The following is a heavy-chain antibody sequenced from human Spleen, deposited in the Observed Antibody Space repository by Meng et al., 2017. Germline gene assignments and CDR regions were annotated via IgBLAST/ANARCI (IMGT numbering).Heavy chain of an antibody. CDR1: GGSFSDYY. CDR3: ARGPTTMAHDFDY. V-gene: IGHV4-34*01. D-gene: IGHD4-11*01. J-gene: IGHJ4*02. CDR2: INHSGST. Sequence: QVQLAQWRTELLNPSVALSLTGVYSGGSFSDYYWSLIRQPPGQGLGWIGEINHSGSTNYNPSLEIRATIAVATAQNNLSLKLSSVSAADSAVYYCARGPTTMAHDFDYWGQGTLVTVSS.